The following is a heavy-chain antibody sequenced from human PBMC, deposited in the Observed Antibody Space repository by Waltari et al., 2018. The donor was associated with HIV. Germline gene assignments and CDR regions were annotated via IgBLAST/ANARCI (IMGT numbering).Heavy chain of an antibody. CDR2: ISFDASNQ. D-gene: IGHD3-3*01. CDR3: VRDPLAYYDFWSAYYFGDD. J-gene: IGHJ4*02. Sequence: QVQLVESGGGVVQPGRSLRLSCAASGFPFRTYGLHWVRQARDKGGEWVVCISFDASNQYDGDSVKGRFTISRDDSKNTLFLQMNSLSPEDTAMYYCVRDPLAYYDFWSAYYFGDDWGQGTLVTVSS. CDR1: GFPFRTYG. V-gene: IGHV3-30*03.